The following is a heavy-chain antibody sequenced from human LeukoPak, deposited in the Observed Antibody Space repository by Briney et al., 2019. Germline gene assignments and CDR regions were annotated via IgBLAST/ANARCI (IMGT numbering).Heavy chain of an antibody. CDR2: ISGSGGST. CDR1: GFTFSSYA. CDR3: AKDRADGFLEWLWDAFDT. D-gene: IGHD3-3*01. Sequence: GGSLRLSCAASGFTFSSYAMSWVRQAPGKGLEWVSAISGSGGSTYYADSVKGRFTISRDNSKSTLYLQMNSLRVEDTAVYYCAKDRADGFLEWLWDAFDTWGQGTMVTVSS. J-gene: IGHJ3*02. V-gene: IGHV3-23*01.